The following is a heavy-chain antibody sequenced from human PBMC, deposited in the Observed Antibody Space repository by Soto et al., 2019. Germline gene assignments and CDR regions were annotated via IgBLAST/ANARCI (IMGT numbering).Heavy chain of an antibody. D-gene: IGHD2-2*01. Sequence: GGSLRLSCAASGFTFSSYAMSWVRQAPGKGLEWVSAISGSGGGTYSADSVKGRFTISRDNSKNTLYLQMNSLRAEDTAVYYCAKRYVGSCSSTSCYAWFDPWSQGTLVTVSS. V-gene: IGHV3-23*01. J-gene: IGHJ5*02. CDR1: GFTFSSYA. CDR2: ISGSGGGT. CDR3: AKRYVGSCSSTSCYAWFDP.